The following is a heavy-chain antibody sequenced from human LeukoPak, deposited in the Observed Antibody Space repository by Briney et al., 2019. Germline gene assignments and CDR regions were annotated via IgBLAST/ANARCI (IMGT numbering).Heavy chain of an antibody. V-gene: IGHV1-18*01. CDR3: ARPLEPDYDIMTGYVLYYGMDV. CDR1: GYTFTRYG. CDR2: IGAYNGNT. D-gene: IGHD3-9*01. J-gene: IGHJ6*02. Sequence: GASVKVSCKASGYTFTRYGISWVRQAPGQGLEWMGWIGAYNGNTNNAQKLHGRVAMTTDTSTSTAYMELRSLRSDDTAVYCCARPLEPDYDIMTGYVLYYGMDVWGQGTTVTVSS.